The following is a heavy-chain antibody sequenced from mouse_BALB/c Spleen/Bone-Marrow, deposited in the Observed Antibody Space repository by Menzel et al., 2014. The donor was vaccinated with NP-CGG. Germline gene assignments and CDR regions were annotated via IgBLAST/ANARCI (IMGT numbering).Heavy chain of an antibody. D-gene: IGHD3-2*01. CDR1: GSTFTSYV. Sequence: VQLKLSGPELVKPGASVNMACKASGSTFTSYVMHWVKQKPGQGLEWIGYFNPSNDGTKYNEKFKGKATLTSDKSCSIAYMELASLTSEDCGLCSRARSVRQDWSFDLWGSGTSGTVSS. V-gene: IGHV1-14*01. CDR2: FNPSNDGT. CDR3: ARSVRQDWSFDL. J-gene: IGHJ1*01.